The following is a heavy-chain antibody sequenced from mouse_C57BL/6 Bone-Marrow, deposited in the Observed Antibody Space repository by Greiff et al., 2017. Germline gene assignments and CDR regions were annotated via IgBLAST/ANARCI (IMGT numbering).Heavy chain of an antibody. CDR3: ARHGDDGYPFAY. V-gene: IGHV5-6*01. CDR1: GFTFSSYG. J-gene: IGHJ3*01. Sequence: EVQGVESGGDLVKPGGSLKLSCAASGFTFSSYGMSWVRQTPDKRLEWVATISSGGSYTDYPDTVKGRFTISRDNAKNTLYLQMISLKSEDTAMYYCARHGDDGYPFAYWGQGTLVTVSA. D-gene: IGHD2-3*01. CDR2: ISSGGSYT.